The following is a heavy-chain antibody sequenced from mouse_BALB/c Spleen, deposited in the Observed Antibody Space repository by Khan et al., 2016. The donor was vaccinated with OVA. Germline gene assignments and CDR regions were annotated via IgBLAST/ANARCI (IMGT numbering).Heavy chain of an antibody. V-gene: IGHV2-6-5*01. Sequence: QVQLKESGPGLVAPSRNLSLTCTVSGFSLSDYGVSWIRQPPGKGLEWLGVIWGGGSTYYNSDLKSRLSISKDNSKSQVFLKMSSLQSDDTAMFYCAKGVWSYYYTLDYWGQGTSVTVSS. CDR1: GFSLSDYG. CDR2: IWGGGST. J-gene: IGHJ4*01. CDR3: AKGVWSYYYTLDY.